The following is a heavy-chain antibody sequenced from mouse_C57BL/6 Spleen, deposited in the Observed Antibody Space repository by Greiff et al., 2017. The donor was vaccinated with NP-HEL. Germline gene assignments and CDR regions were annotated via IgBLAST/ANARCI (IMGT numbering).Heavy chain of an antibody. CDR3: ARVYYSRGEAMDY. D-gene: IGHD2-5*01. CDR2: IHPNSGST. V-gene: IGHV1-64*01. Sequence: VQLQQPGAELVKPGASVKLSCKASGYTFTSYWMHWVKQRPGQGLEWIGMIHPNSGSTNYNEKFKSKATLTVDKSSSTAYMQLSSLTSEDSAVYYCARVYYSRGEAMDYWGQGTSVTVSS. CDR1: GYTFTSYW. J-gene: IGHJ4*01.